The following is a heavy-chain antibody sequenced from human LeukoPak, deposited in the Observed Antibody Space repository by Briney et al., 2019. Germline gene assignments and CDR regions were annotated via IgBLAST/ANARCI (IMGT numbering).Heavy chain of an antibody. V-gene: IGHV1-2*02. J-gene: IGHJ4*02. CDR1: GYTFTAYY. D-gene: IGHD2-8*02. CDR3: AIELTGSFYFDN. Sequence: ASVKVFCKASGYTFTAYYMHWVRQAPGQGLEWMGCINSNSGGTDYVQKFQGRVTMTRDTSISTAYMELSRLTSDDTAVYYCAIELTGSFYFDNWGQGTLVTVSS. CDR2: INSNSGGT.